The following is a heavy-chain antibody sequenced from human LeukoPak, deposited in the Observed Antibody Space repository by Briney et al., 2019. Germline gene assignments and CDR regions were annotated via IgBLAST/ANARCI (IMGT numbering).Heavy chain of an antibody. D-gene: IGHD2-15*01. CDR2: INPTGSNT. CDR1: GYTFTNYY. Sequence: GASVKVSCKASGYTFTNYYMNWVRQAPGQGLEWMGLINPTGSNTNYAQKFQGRVTMTRDMSTSTVYMELSSLTSEDTAFYYCARGLCTGGSCYNLDYWGQGTLVTVSS. CDR3: ARGLCTGGSCYNLDY. V-gene: IGHV1-46*01. J-gene: IGHJ4*02.